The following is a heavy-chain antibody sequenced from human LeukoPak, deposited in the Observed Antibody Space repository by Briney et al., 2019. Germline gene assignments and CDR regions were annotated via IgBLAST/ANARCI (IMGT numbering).Heavy chain of an antibody. D-gene: IGHD2-2*01. Sequence: ASVKVSCKTSGYSATGFYIHWVQQAPGQGLEWMGWMNATSGGANYAQGFRGSLTMTRDTSITTAYMDLSSLTSDDTAMYYCITSSAYSTSWGDFDIWGQGTMVTVSS. CDR1: GYSATGFY. CDR2: MNATSGGA. J-gene: IGHJ3*02. CDR3: ITSSAYSTSWGDFDI. V-gene: IGHV1-2*02.